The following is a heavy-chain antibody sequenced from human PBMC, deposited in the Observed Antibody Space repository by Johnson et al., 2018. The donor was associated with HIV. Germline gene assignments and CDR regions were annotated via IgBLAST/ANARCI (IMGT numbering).Heavy chain of an antibody. CDR1: GFTFDDYV. J-gene: IGHJ3*02. Sequence: VQLVESGGGVVRPGGSLRVSCAASGFTFDDYVMNWVRQAPGKGLEWVSGVNWNGGSTGYADSVKGRFTISRDNAKNSLYLQMKSLRAEDTALYYCASHRSIAADDAFDIWGQGTMVTVSS. D-gene: IGHD6-13*01. CDR2: VNWNGGST. CDR3: ASHRSIAADDAFDI. V-gene: IGHV3-20*04.